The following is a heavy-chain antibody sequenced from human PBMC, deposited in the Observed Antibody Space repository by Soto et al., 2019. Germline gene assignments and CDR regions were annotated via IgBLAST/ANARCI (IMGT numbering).Heavy chain of an antibody. J-gene: IGHJ4*02. CDR2: INPSGGST. CDR1: GYTFTSYY. V-gene: IGHV1-46*01. D-gene: IGHD2-15*01. CDR3: ARVYCSGGSCYGIDY. Sequence: QVQLVQSGAEVKKPGASVKVSCKASGYTFTSYYMHWVRQAPGQGLEWMGIINPSGGSTSYAQKFQGRVTMTRDTSTSTVYVELSSLRSEDTAVYYCARVYCSGGSCYGIDYWGQGTLVTVSS.